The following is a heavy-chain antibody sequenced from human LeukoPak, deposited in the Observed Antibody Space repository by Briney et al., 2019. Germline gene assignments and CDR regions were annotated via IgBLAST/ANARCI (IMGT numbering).Heavy chain of an antibody. D-gene: IGHD3-10*01. V-gene: IGHV1-2*02. CDR1: GYTFTGYY. CDR3: ARAPGITMVRGVAGPYYSDY. Sequence: ASVKVSCKASGYTFTGYYMHWVRQAPGQGLEWMGWINPNSGGTNYAQKFQGRVTMTRDTSISTAYMELSRLRSDDTAVYYCARAPGITMVRGVAGPYYSDYWGQGTLVTVSS. CDR2: INPNSGGT. J-gene: IGHJ4*02.